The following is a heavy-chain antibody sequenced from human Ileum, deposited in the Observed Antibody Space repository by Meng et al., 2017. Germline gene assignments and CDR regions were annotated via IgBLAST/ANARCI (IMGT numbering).Heavy chain of an antibody. V-gene: IGHV3-23*04. J-gene: IGHJ4*02. Sequence: VQLVESGGGLVQPGGSLILSCAASGFIFSSSGMNWVRQAPGKGLEWVSSISSSARNTYCADSVMGRFTISRDNSKNTVYLQMTSLRVEDTAVYYCAKDPDELDSWGQGTLVTVSS. CDR2: ISSSARNT. CDR3: AKDPDELDS. CDR1: GFIFSSSG.